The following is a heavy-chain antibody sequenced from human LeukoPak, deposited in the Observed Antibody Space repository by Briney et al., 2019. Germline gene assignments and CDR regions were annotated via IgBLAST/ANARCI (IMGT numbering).Heavy chain of an antibody. V-gene: IGHV1-2*02. Sequence: ASVKVPCKASGYTVNDYYIHWVRQAPGQGLEWMGWINPDSGGTNYAQNFQGRVTMTRDTSITTAYMELTRLRSDDTAVYSCARGPNCCSIRWHSYWGQASLVTVSS. D-gene: IGHD6-19*01. CDR3: ARGPNCCSIRWHSY. J-gene: IGHJ4*01. CDR2: INPDSGGT. CDR1: GYTVNDYY.